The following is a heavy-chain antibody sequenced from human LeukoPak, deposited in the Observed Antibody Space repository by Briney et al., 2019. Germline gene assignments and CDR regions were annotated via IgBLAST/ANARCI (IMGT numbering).Heavy chain of an antibody. CDR1: GFTFNDYA. J-gene: IGHJ4*02. V-gene: IGHV3-23*01. CDR3: AKTGGNHWGFDY. D-gene: IGHD2-8*02. CDR2: ITGSDSST. Sequence: GSLRLSCAASGFTFNDYAMSWVRQAPGKGLEWVSIITGSDSSTSYADSVKGRFTISRDNSKNMVYLQMNSLRAEDTAVYYCAKTGGNHWGFDYWGQGTLVTVSS.